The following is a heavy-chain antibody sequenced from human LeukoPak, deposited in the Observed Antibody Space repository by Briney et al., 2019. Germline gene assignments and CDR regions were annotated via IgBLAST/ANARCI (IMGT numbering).Heavy chain of an antibody. Sequence: PGASLRLSCAASGFTFSSHAMDWVRQAPGKGLEWVSAISGSGISTYYSDSVKGRFTISRDNSKKTLYLQMNSLTAEDTAVYYCAKDMRGYDRPVDRWGRGTLVTVSS. D-gene: IGHD5-12*01. J-gene: IGHJ5*02. CDR1: GFTFSSHA. CDR2: ISGSGIST. V-gene: IGHV3-23*01. CDR3: AKDMRGYDRPVDR.